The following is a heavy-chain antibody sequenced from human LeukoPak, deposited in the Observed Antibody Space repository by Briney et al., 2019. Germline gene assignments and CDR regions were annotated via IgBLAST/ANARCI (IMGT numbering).Heavy chain of an antibody. D-gene: IGHD5-12*01. CDR3: ARGGYSFDY. Sequence: PGGSLRLSCAASGFTLSGYWMSWVRQAPGKGLEWVARLHADGIERYYVDPVKGRFTISRDNAKNSLHLQMSSLRLDDTAVYYCARGGYSFDYLGQGTLVTVSS. J-gene: IGHJ4*02. CDR1: GFTLSGYW. V-gene: IGHV3-7*01. CDR2: LHADGIER.